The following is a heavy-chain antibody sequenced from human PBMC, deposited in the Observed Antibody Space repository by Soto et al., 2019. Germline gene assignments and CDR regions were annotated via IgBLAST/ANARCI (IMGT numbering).Heavy chain of an antibody. CDR3: AREVTTEYYYMDV. D-gene: IGHD4-17*01. CDR1: GGSISSYY. Sequence: SETLSLTCTVSGGSISSYYWSWIRQPPGKGLEWIGYIYYSGSTNYNPSLKSRVTISVETSKNQFSLKLSSVTAADTAVYYCAREVTTEYYYMDVWGKGTTVTVSS. CDR2: IYYSGST. J-gene: IGHJ6*03. V-gene: IGHV4-59*01.